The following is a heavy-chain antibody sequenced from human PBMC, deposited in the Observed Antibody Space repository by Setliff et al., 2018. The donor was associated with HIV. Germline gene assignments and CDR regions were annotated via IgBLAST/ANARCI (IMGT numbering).Heavy chain of an antibody. CDR3: AREGDGIDF. Sequence: SETLSLTCTVSGGSITSTTYHWGWIRQPPGKGLEWIGTIHYTGNTYHNPSLKSRVTISVEASKNQISLKLTAVTAADSAVYYCAREGDGIDFWGQGTLVTVSS. J-gene: IGHJ4*02. V-gene: IGHV4-39*02. CDR1: GGSITSTTYH. D-gene: IGHD2-21*02. CDR2: IHYTGNT.